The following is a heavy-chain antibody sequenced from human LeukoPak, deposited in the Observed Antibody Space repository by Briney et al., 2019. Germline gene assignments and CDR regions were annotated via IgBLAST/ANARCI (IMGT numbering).Heavy chain of an antibody. D-gene: IGHD5-24*01. CDR3: AKDGYNIAFDI. CDR2: ISGSGGST. V-gene: IGHV3-23*01. CDR1: GFSFSTYF. Sequence: GGSLRLSCAASGFSFSTYFMNWVRQTPGKGLEWVSAISGSGGSTYYADSVKGRFTISRDNSKNTLYLQMNSLRAEDTAVYYCAKDGYNIAFDIWGQGTMVTVSS. J-gene: IGHJ3*02.